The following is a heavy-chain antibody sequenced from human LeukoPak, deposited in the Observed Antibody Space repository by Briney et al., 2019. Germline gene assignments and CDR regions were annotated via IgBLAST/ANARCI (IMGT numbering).Heavy chain of an antibody. Sequence: SETLSLTCAVSGGSISSRNWWSWVRQPPGKGLEWIGEIYHSGSINYNPSLKSRVTISVDKSKNQLSLRLTSVTATDTAVYYCARDNGAIRAYYYHGMDVWGQGTTVTVSS. CDR2: IYHSGSI. J-gene: IGHJ6*02. V-gene: IGHV4-4*02. CDR1: GGSISSRNW. CDR3: ARDNGAIRAYYYHGMDV. D-gene: IGHD2-8*01.